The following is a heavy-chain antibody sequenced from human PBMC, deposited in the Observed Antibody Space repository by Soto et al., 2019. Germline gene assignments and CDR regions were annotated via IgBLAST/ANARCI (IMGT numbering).Heavy chain of an antibody. J-gene: IGHJ3*02. D-gene: IGHD3-22*01. Sequence: GGSLRLSCAASGFTLSRHTMNWVRQAPGKGLEWVSFIGSRTSDIYYADSVKGRFTISRDDAKNSLYLDLTRPRAEDMAVYFCVRDYYDTSGYPNTFDMWGQGTMVTVSS. CDR3: VRDYYDTSGYPNTFDM. CDR1: GFTLSRHT. V-gene: IGHV3-21*01. CDR2: IGSRTSDI.